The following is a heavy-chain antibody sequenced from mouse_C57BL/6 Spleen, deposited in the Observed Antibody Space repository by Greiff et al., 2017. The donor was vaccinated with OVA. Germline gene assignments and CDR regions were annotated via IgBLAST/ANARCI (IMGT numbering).Heavy chain of an antibody. Sequence: EVQLQQSGPELVKPGASVKISCKASGYTFTDYYMNWVKQSHGKSLEWIGDINPNNGGTSYNQKFKGKATLTVDKSSSTAYMELRSLTSEYSAVYYCARFYGSSLYAMDYWGQGTSVTVSS. J-gene: IGHJ4*01. CDR2: INPNNGGT. CDR1: GYTFTDYY. V-gene: IGHV1-26*01. D-gene: IGHD1-1*01. CDR3: ARFYGSSLYAMDY.